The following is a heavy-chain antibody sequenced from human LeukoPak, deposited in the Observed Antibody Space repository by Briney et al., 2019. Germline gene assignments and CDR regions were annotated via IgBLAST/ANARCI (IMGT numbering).Heavy chain of an antibody. V-gene: IGHV4-59*01. CDR3: ARDRSDSSGYYYVSRAFDI. CDR1: GGSISSYY. Sequence: SETLSLTCTVSGGSISSYYWSWIRQPPGKGLEWIGYIYYSGSTNYNPSLKSRVSISVDTSKNQFSLKLSSVTAADTAVYYCARDRSDSSGYYYVSRAFDIWGQGTMVTVSS. CDR2: IYYSGST. J-gene: IGHJ3*02. D-gene: IGHD3-22*01.